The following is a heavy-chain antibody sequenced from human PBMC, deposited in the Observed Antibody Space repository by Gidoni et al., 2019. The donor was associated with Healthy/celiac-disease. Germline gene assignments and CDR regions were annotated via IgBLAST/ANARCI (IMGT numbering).Heavy chain of an antibody. Sequence: QVQLQESGPGLVKPSETLSLTCAVSGYSISSGYYWGWIRQPPGKGLEWIGSIYHSGSTYYNPSLKSRVTISVDTSKNQFSLKLSSVTAADTAVYYCARDARTKYSGYDLIDYWGQGTLVTVSS. CDR1: GYSISSGYY. J-gene: IGHJ4*02. D-gene: IGHD5-12*01. CDR3: ARDARTKYSGYDLIDY. CDR2: IYHSGST. V-gene: IGHV4-38-2*02.